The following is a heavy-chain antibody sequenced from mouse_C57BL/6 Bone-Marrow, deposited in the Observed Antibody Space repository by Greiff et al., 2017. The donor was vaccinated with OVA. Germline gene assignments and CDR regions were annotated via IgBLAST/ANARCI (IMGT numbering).Heavy chain of an antibody. CDR1: GFTFTDYY. CDR3: ARSYGSSSYYFDY. Sequence: EVNVVESGGGLVQPGGSLSLSCAASGFTFTDYYMSWVRQPPGKALEWLGFIRNKANGYTTEYSASVKGRFTISRDNSQSILYLQMNALRAEDSATYYCARSYGSSSYYFDYWGQGTTLTVSS. CDR2: IRNKANGYTT. D-gene: IGHD1-1*01. V-gene: IGHV7-3*01. J-gene: IGHJ2*01.